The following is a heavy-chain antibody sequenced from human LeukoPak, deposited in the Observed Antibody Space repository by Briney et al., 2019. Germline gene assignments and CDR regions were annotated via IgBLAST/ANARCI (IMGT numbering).Heavy chain of an antibody. CDR2: MNPNSGNT. J-gene: IGHJ5*02. D-gene: IGHD3-3*01. CDR1: GYTFTSYD. V-gene: IGHV1-8*01. Sequence: EASVKVSCKASGYTFTSYDINWVRQATGQGLEWMGWMNPNSGNTGYAQKFQGRVTMTRNTSISTAYMELSSLRSEDTAVYYCARGDLKSDWFDPWGQGTLVIVST. CDR3: ARGDLKSDWFDP.